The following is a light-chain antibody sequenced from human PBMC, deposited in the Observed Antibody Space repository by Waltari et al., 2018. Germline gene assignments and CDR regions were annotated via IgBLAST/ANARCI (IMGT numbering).Light chain of an antibody. J-gene: IGKJ5*01. CDR1: QGLTKW. V-gene: IGKV3-15*01. Sequence: MTQSPSSVSASVGDKVTFTCRASQGLTKWLAWYQQKPGQAPRLLIYDASTRATGIPARFSGSGSGTEFTLTISSLQSEDFALYYCQHYSNWVTFGQGTRLEIK. CDR3: QHYSNWVT. CDR2: DAS.